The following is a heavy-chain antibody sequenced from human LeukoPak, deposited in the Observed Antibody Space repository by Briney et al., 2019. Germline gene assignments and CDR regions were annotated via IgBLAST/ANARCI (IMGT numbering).Heavy chain of an antibody. V-gene: IGHV1-18*01. J-gene: IGHJ6*02. CDR3: ARTPHYDFWSGYYTAYYYGMDV. Sequence: ASVKVSCKASGYTFTSCGISWVRQAPGQGLEWMGWVSAYNGNTNYAQKLQGRVTMTTDTSTSTAYMELRSLRSDDTAVYYCARTPHYDFWSGYYTAYYYGMDVWGQGTTVTVSS. CDR2: VSAYNGNT. CDR1: GYTFTSCG. D-gene: IGHD3-3*01.